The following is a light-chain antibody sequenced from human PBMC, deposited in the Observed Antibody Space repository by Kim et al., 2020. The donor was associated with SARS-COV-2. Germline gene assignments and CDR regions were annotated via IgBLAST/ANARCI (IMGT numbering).Light chain of an antibody. V-gene: IGLV2-8*01. CDR2: EVS. CDR1: SSDIGDYKY. Sequence: QSALTQPPSASGSPGQSVTISCTGTSSDIGDYKYVSWYQQHPGKAPKLMIYEVSKWPSWVPDRFSGSKSGNTASLTVSGLQAEDEADYYCSSYAGSNNWVFGGGTKLTVL. J-gene: IGLJ3*02. CDR3: SSYAGSNNWV.